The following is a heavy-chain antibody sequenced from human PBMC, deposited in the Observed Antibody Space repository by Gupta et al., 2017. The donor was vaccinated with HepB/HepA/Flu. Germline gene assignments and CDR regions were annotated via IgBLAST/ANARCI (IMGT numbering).Heavy chain of an antibody. D-gene: IGHD1-26*01. CDR3: XSYVGAXGGGPYYYGMDV. CDR1: GFTFSSYE. V-gene: IGHV3-48*03. Sequence: VQLVESGGGLVQPGGSLRLSCAASGFTFSSYEMNWVRQAPGKGLEWLSYISGSGSTIYYADSLKGRFTISRDNAKSSLYLQMNSLRAEDTAVXYCXSYVGAXGGGPYYYGMDVWGQGTTVTVSS. CDR2: ISGSGSTI. J-gene: IGHJ6*02.